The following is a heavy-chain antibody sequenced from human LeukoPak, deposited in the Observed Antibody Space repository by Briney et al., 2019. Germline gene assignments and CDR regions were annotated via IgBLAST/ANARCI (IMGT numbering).Heavy chain of an antibody. Sequence: GGSLRLSCAASGFTFSSYAMSWVRQAPGKGLEWVSAISGSGGSTYYADSVKGRFTISRDNSKNTLYLQMNSLRSEDTAVYYCARGGDTAMAHYYYYMDVWGKGTTVTVSS. D-gene: IGHD5-18*01. J-gene: IGHJ6*03. CDR1: GFTFSSYA. CDR2: ISGSGGST. CDR3: ARGGDTAMAHYYYYMDV. V-gene: IGHV3-23*01.